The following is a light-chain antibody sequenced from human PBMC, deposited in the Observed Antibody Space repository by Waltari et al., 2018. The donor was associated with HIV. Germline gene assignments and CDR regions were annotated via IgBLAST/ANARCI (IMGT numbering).Light chain of an antibody. CDR3: TSYTSNNTLM. V-gene: IGLV2-14*01. CDR2: EVT. CDR1: TSDVGGYNF. Sequence: QSALTQPASVSGSPGQSITISYTGTTSDVGGYNFVSWYQQHPGKAPKLMIYEVTNRPSGLSNRFSGSKSGNTASLTISGLQAEDEADYYCTSYTSNNTLMFGGGTKVTVL. J-gene: IGLJ3*02.